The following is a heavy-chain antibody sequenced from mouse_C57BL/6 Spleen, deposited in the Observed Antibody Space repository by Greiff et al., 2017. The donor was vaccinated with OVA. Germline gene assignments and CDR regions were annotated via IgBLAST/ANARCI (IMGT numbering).Heavy chain of an antibody. D-gene: IGHD2-4*01. Sequence: QVQLQQPGAELVKPGASVKLSCKASGYTFTSYWMHWVKQRPGQGLEWIGMIHPNSGSTNYNEKFKSKATLTVDKSSSTAYMQLSSLTSEDSAVDYCVKKLVNYDYDGYFDVWGTGTTVTVSS. J-gene: IGHJ1*03. V-gene: IGHV1-64*01. CDR3: VKKLVNYDYDGYFDV. CDR2: IHPNSGST. CDR1: GYTFTSYW.